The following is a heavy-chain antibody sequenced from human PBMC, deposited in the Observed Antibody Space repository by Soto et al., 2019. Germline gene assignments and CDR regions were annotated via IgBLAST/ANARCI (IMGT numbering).Heavy chain of an antibody. Sequence: GGSLRLSCAASGFTFSNYGMHWVRQTPGKGLEWVALILYDGSNKYYADSVKGRFTISRDNSKNALYLQVSSLRAEDTAVYYCAKSRDAYNFYFYYGMDVWGQGTTVTVSS. CDR2: ILYDGSNK. CDR3: AKSRDAYNFYFYYGMDV. CDR1: GFTFSNYG. D-gene: IGHD2-2*01. J-gene: IGHJ6*02. V-gene: IGHV3-30*18.